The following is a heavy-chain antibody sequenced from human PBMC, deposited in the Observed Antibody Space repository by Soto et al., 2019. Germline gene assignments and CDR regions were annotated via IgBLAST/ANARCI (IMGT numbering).Heavy chain of an antibody. Sequence: SETLSLTCAVSGGSFTSNNWWSWVRQPPGQGLEWSGEIYRTGSTNCNPSLKTRVTISIAKSENQFSLKVTSLTDAATAVYYCASRDQGTSVDYWGQGTLVTVSS. CDR3: ASRDQGTSVDY. V-gene: IGHV4-4*02. CDR2: IYRTGST. D-gene: IGHD1-7*01. J-gene: IGHJ4*02. CDR1: GGSFTSNNW.